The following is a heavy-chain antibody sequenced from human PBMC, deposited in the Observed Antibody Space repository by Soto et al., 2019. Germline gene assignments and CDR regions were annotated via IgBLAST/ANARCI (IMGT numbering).Heavy chain of an antibody. J-gene: IGHJ3*02. CDR1: GFTFRSNA. CDR2: ISGSGGST. D-gene: IGHD3-10*01. V-gene: IGHV3-23*01. Sequence: EVQLLESGGGLIQPGGSLRLSCAACGFTFRSNAMSWVRQAPGKGLEWVSSISGSGGSTFYADSVKGRVTISRDNSKNTLYLQMNSLRAEDTAVYYCAKDPGGRLDAFDIWGQGTMVTVSS. CDR3: AKDPGGRLDAFDI.